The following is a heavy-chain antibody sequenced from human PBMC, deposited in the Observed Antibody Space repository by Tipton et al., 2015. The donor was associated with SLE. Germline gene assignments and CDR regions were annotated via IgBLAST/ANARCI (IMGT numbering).Heavy chain of an antibody. D-gene: IGHD1-20*01. Sequence: GSLRLSCAASGFTFSSSAMSWVRQAPGKGLEWVSIFYSSGSMYSSDSVRGRFTISRDNSKNTLYLQMSSLRAEDTAVYYCARDFLITGDPLAAFDIWGQGTLVTVSS. CDR3: ARDFLITGDPLAAFDI. J-gene: IGHJ3*02. CDR1: GFTFSSSA. V-gene: IGHV3-23*03. CDR2: FYSSGSM.